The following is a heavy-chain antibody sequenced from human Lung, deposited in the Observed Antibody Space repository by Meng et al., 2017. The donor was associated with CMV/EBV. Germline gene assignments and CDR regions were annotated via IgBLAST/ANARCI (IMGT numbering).Heavy chain of an antibody. D-gene: IGHD5-12*01. V-gene: IGHV4-59*01. CDR2: ISDSGST. CDR3: ARFDIDVEGYYGMDV. CDR1: GDSISTYY. Sequence: SETLSLXXTVSGDSISTYYWNWLRQSPGKGLEWIGYISDSGSTNYNPSLKSRVAFSLDTSKNQFSLKLSSVTAADTAVYYCARFDIDVEGYYGMDVWGQGXTVTVSS. J-gene: IGHJ6*02.